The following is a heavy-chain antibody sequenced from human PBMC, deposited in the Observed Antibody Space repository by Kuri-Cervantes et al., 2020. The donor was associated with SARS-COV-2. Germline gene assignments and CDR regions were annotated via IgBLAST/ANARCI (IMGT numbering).Heavy chain of an antibody. J-gene: IGHJ6*02. V-gene: IGHV3-30*18. D-gene: IGHD6-19*01. CDR3: AKCLAGQWLVPGYYYGMDV. CDR2: ISYDGSNK. Sequence: GESLKISCAASGITFSSYGMHWVRQAPGKGLEWVAVISYDGSNKYYADSVKGRFTISRDNSKNTLYLQMNSLRAEDTAVYYCAKCLAGQWLVPGYYYGMDVWGQGTTVTVSS. CDR1: GITFSSYG.